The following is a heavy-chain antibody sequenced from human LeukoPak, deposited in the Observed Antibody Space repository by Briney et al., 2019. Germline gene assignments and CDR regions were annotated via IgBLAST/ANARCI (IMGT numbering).Heavy chain of an antibody. J-gene: IGHJ4*02. CDR1: GFTVSSNY. V-gene: IGHV3-53*01. Sequence: GGSLRLSCAASGFTVSSNYMSWVRQAPGKGLEWVSVIYRGGSTYYADSVKGRFTISRDNSKNTLSLQMNSLRAVDTAVYYCAKFPQGLGALDYWGQATLVTVSS. CDR2: IYRGGST. CDR3: AKFPQGLGALDY. D-gene: IGHD6-6*01.